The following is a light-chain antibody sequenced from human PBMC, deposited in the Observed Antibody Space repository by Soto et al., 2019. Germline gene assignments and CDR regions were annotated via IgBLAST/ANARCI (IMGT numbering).Light chain of an antibody. J-gene: IGKJ1*01. V-gene: IGKV3D-15*01. CDR2: GAS. CDR3: QQYNKWPQT. CDR1: QSVSND. Sequence: EIVMTQTPATLSVSPGERATLSCRASQSVSNDLAWYRQRPGQAPRLLIYGASSRATGIPDRFSGSGSGTDFTLTISRLEPEDFAVYYCQQYNKWPQTFGQGTKVDI.